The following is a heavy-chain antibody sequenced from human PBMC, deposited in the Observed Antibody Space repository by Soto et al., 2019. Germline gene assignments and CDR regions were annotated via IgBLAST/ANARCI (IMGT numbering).Heavy chain of an antibody. D-gene: IGHD3-16*01. CDR2: ISYDGSNK. J-gene: IGHJ4*02. CDR1: GFTFSSYG. V-gene: IGHV3-30*18. CDR3: AKDWLPPGGLDY. Sequence: GGSLRLSCAASGFTFSSYGMHWVRQAPGKGLEWVAVISYDGSNKYYADSVKGRFTISRDNSKNTLYLQMNSLRAEDTAVYYCAKDWLPPGGLDYWGQGTLVTVS.